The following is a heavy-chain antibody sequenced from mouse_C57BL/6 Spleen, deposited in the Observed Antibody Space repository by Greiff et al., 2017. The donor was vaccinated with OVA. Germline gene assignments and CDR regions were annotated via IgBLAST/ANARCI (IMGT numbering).Heavy chain of an antibody. CDR2: ISSGSSTI. J-gene: IGHJ2*01. CDR3: ARDGSSSYYFDY. CDR1: GFTFSDYG. Sequence: EVQLVESGGGLVKPGGSLKLSCAASGFTFSDYGMHWVRQAPEKGLEWVAYISSGSSTIYYAATVKGRFTISRDNAKNTLFLQRTSLRSEDTAMYYCARDGSSSYYFDYWGQGTTLTVSS. V-gene: IGHV5-17*01. D-gene: IGHD1-1*01.